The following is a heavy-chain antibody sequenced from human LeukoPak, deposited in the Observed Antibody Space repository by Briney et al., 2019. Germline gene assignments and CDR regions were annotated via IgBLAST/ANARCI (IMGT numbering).Heavy chain of an antibody. V-gene: IGHV3-23*01. CDR1: GFTLSSYA. D-gene: IGHD6-19*01. J-gene: IGHJ3*02. Sequence: GGSLRLSCAASGFTLSSYAMSWVRHAPGKGLEWVSAISGSGGSTYYADSVKGRFTISRDNSKNSLYLQMNGLRAEDTAVYYCAKPGSGWYNTFDIWGQGTMVTVSS. CDR3: AKPGSGWYNTFDI. CDR2: ISGSGGST.